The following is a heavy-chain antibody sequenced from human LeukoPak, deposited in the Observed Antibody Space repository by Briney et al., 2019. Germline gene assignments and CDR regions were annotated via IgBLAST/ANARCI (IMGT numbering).Heavy chain of an antibody. D-gene: IGHD1-26*01. V-gene: IGHV4-59*01. CDR1: GGSISSYY. CDR2: IYYSGST. Sequence: SETLSLTCTVSGGSISSYYWSWIRQPPGKGLEWIGYIYYSGSTNYNPSLKSRVTISVDTSKNKFSLKLSSVTAADTAVYYCARDLVVGYYYYMDVWGKGTTVTVSS. CDR3: ARDLVVGYYYYMDV. J-gene: IGHJ6*03.